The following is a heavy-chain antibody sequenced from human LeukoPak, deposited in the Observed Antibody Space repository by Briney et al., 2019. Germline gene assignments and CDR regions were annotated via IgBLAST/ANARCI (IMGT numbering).Heavy chain of an antibody. D-gene: IGHD2-2*01. V-gene: IGHV4-59*01. Sequence: SETLSLTCTVSGGSISSYYWSWIRQPPGKGLEWIGYIHYSGSTSYNPSLKSRVTISVDTSKNQFSLKLSSVTAADTAVYYCARGDKSCSSTSCSYGLDYWGQGTLVTVSS. CDR1: GGSISSYY. CDR3: ARGDKSCSSTSCSYGLDY. CDR2: IHYSGST. J-gene: IGHJ4*02.